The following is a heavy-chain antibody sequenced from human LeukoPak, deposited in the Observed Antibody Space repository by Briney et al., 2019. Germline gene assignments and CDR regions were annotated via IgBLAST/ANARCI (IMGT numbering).Heavy chain of an antibody. D-gene: IGHD3-22*01. CDR1: GGSISSSSYY. Sequence: SETLSLTCTVAGGSISSSSYYWSWIRQPPGKGLEWIGEINHSGSTNYNPSLKSRVTISVDTSKNQFSLKLSSVTAADTAVYYCASLKYYYDSSGYPVGAFDIWGQGTMVTVSS. J-gene: IGHJ3*02. CDR2: INHSGST. V-gene: IGHV4-39*07. CDR3: ASLKYYYDSSGYPVGAFDI.